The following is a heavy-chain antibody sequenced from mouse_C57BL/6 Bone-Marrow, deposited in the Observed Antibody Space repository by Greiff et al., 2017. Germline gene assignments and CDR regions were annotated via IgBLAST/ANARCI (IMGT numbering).Heavy chain of an antibody. V-gene: IGHV1-26*01. J-gene: IGHJ1*03. CDR1: GYTFTDYY. CDR2: INPNNGGT. CDR3: ARSGGSSYFYWYFDV. D-gene: IGHD1-1*01. Sequence: EVQLQQSGPELVKPGASVKISCKASGYTFTDYYMNWVKQSHGKSLEWIGDINPNNGGTSYNQKFKGKATLTVDKSSSTAYMELRSLTSEDSAVYYCARSGGSSYFYWYFDVWGTGTTVTVSS.